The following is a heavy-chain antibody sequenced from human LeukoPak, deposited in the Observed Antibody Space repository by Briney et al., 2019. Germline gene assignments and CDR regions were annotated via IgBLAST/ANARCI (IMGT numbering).Heavy chain of an antibody. CDR1: GFTFSRYW. CDR2: IKQDGSEK. Sequence: PGGSLRLSCAASGFTFSRYWMSWVRQAPGKGLEWVANIKQDGSEKYYVDSVKGRFTISRDNAKNSLYLQMNSLRAEDTAVYYCARTVYYYDSSGYYIGETTVIYYFDYWGQGTLVTVSS. J-gene: IGHJ4*02. CDR3: ARTVYYYDSSGYYIGETTVIYYFDY. D-gene: IGHD3-22*01. V-gene: IGHV3-7*01.